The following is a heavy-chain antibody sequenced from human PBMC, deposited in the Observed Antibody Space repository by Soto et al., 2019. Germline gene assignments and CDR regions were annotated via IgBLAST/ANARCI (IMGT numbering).Heavy chain of an antibody. V-gene: IGHV4-4*07. CDR3: ARDRIIGTSYSDY. Sequence: KTSETLSLTCTVPSGSINSFYWAWMRQPAGKGLEWIGRIHSSGTTNYNPSLSSRVTMSVDPSKNQFSLRLTSVTAADTAVYYCARDRIIGTSYSDYWGQGILVTVSS. CDR2: IHSSGTT. J-gene: IGHJ4*02. CDR1: SGSINSFY. D-gene: IGHD1-7*01.